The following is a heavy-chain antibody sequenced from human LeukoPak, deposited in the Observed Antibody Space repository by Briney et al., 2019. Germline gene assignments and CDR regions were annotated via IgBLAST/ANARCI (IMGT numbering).Heavy chain of an antibody. CDR1: GFIFNTYG. Sequence: PGGSLRLSCATSGFIFNTYGMNWVRQAPGKGLEWVSSISSRSNYIYYADSVKGRFTISRDSARNSLYLQMNSLRAEDTAVYHCAGRREQYCSGGSCYADAFDIWGQGTMVTVSS. CDR3: AGRREQYCSGGSCYADAFDI. V-gene: IGHV3-21*01. J-gene: IGHJ3*02. D-gene: IGHD2-15*01. CDR2: ISSRSNYI.